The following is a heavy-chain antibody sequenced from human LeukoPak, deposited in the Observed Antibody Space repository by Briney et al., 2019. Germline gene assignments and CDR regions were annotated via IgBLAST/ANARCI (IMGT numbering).Heavy chain of an antibody. D-gene: IGHD2-2*03. CDR2: IIPILGIA. CDR3: ARVKPVDIVVVPAAIGPSYYYYYGMDV. J-gene: IGHJ6*02. CDR1: GGTFSSYA. Sequence: SVKVSCKASGGTFSSYAISWVRQAPGQGLEWMGRIIPILGIANYAQKFQGRVTITADKSMSTAYMELSSLRSEDTAVYYCARVKPVDIVVVPAAIGPSYYYYYGMDVWGQGTTVTVSS. V-gene: IGHV1-69*04.